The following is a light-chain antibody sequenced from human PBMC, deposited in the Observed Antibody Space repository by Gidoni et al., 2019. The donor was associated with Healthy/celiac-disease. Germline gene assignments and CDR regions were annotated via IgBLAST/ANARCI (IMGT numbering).Light chain of an antibody. CDR3: QAWDSGTVV. CDR1: KLGNKY. V-gene: IGLV3-1*01. Sequence: SYELTQPPSVPVSPGQTASITCSGDKLGNKYACWYQQRPGQSPVLVIYQDSKRPSGIPERFSGSNSGNTATLTISGTQAMDEADYYCQAWDSGTVVFGGGTKLTVL. CDR2: QDS. J-gene: IGLJ2*01.